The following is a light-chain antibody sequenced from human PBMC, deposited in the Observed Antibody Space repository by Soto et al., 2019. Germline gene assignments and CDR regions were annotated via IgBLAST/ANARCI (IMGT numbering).Light chain of an antibody. J-gene: IGKJ1*01. CDR2: GAS. CDR1: QSVNAN. V-gene: IGKV3-15*01. Sequence: EVVMTQSPATLSVSPGERATLSCRASQSVNANLAWYQQKPGQAPRLLIHGASNRATGIPARFSGSGFGTELILTISSLQSGDFAVYYCQQYNTWLWTFGQGTKVEI. CDR3: QQYNTWLWT.